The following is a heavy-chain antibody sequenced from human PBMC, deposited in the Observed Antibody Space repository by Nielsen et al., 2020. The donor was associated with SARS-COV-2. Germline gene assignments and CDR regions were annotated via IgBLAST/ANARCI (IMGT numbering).Heavy chain of an antibody. V-gene: IGHV3-30*04. D-gene: IGHD6-19*01. Sequence: GESLKISCAASGFTFSSYAMHWVRQAPGKGLEWVAVISYDGSNKYYADSVKGRFTIPRDNSKNTLYLQMNSLRAEDTAVYYCARSSGSAFDIWGQGTMVTVSS. CDR3: ARSSGSAFDI. J-gene: IGHJ3*02. CDR1: GFTFSSYA. CDR2: ISYDGSNK.